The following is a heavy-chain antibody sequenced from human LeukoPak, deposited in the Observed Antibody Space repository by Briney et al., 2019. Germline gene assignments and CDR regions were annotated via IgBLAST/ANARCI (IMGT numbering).Heavy chain of an antibody. CDR1: GFTFSSYG. D-gene: IGHD5-12*01. J-gene: IGHJ4*02. Sequence: PGGSLRLSCAASGFTFSSYGMHWVRQAPGKGLEWVAFIRYEGSNKYYADSVKGRFTISRDKSKNTLYLQMNSLRAEDTAVYYCAKDRGYSGYDWEGVFDYWGQGTLVTVSS. CDR3: AKDRGYSGYDWEGVFDY. V-gene: IGHV3-30*02. CDR2: IRYEGSNK.